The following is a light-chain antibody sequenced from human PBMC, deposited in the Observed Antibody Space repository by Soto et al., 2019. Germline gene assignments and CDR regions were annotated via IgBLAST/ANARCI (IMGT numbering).Light chain of an antibody. CDR1: QSVLYSSNNMNY. CDR2: WAS. V-gene: IGKV4-1*01. J-gene: IGKJ2*01. Sequence: DIVMTQSPDSLAVSLGERVTINCKSSQSVLYSSNNMNYLAWYQQKPGQPPKLLIYWASTRESGVPDRFSGSGSGTDFTLTISSLQAEDVAVYYCQQYYSTPPYTFGQGTKLEIK. CDR3: QQYYSTPPYT.